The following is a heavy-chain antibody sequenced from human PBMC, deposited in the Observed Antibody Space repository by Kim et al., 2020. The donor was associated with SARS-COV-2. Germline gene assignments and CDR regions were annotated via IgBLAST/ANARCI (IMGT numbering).Heavy chain of an antibody. CDR2: IYFSGRT. CDR1: GGSISSTSYY. Sequence: TLSLTCTVSGGSISSTSYYWGWIRQPPGKGLEWIATIYFSGRTFYNPSLKSRVTISVDTSKDQFSLNLRSVTTADTAVYYCARVGYRNGYSTYVDYWGQ. V-gene: IGHV4-39*01. J-gene: IGHJ4*02. CDR3: ARVGYRNGYSTYVDY. D-gene: IGHD5-18*01.